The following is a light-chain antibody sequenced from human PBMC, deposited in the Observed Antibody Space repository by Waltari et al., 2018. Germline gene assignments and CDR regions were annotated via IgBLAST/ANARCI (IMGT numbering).Light chain of an antibody. CDR1: RSNIGSNP. Sequence: QSVLTPPPSASGTPGQKVTISCSGGRSNIGSNPVNWYQQPPGTAPKLLIYTNSQRPSGVPDRFSGSKSGTSASLAISGLQSEHEADYYCASWDDSLSSVVFGGGTKLTVL. J-gene: IGLJ2*01. V-gene: IGLV1-44*01. CDR3: ASWDDSLSSVV. CDR2: TNS.